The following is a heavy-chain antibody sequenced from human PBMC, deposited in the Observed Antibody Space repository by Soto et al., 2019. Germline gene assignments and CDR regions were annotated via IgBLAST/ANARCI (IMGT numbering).Heavy chain of an antibody. J-gene: IGHJ6*02. CDR3: ARDPRYYGMDV. CDR1: GYTFTSYA. V-gene: IGHV1-3*05. CDR2: INAGNGNT. Sequence: QVQLVQSGAEEKKPGASVKVSCKASGYTFTSYAMHWLRQAPGQRLEWMGWINAGNGNTKYSQKLQGRVTITRDTAASTAYMELSSLRSEDTAVYYCARDPRYYGMDVWGQGTTVTVSS.